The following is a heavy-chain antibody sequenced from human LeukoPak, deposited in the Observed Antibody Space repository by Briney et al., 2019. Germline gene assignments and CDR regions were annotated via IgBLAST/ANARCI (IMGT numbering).Heavy chain of an antibody. V-gene: IGHV1-24*01. CDR3: ARDHDYEAMFGNWFDP. Sequence: ASVKVSCKVSGYTLTELSMHWVRQAPGKGLEWMGGFDPEDGETIYAQKFQGRVTMTEDTSTDTAYLELSSLRSEDTAVYYCARDHDYEAMFGNWFDPWGQGTLVTVSS. J-gene: IGHJ5*02. D-gene: IGHD3-10*02. CDR2: FDPEDGET. CDR1: GYTLTELS.